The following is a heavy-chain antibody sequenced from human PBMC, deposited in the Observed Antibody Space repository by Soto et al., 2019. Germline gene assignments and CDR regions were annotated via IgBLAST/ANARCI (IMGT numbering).Heavy chain of an antibody. CDR3: ANVGGGRSGGEFDY. CDR2: ISYDGSNK. D-gene: IGHD2-15*01. J-gene: IGHJ4*02. Sequence: QVQLVESGGGVVQPGRSLRLSCAASGFTFSDYGMHWVRQAPGKGLEWVALISYDGSNKYYADSVKGRFTISRDNSKNTLFLQMNSLRAEDTAVYHCANVGGGRSGGEFDYWGQGTLVTVSS. CDR1: GFTFSDYG. V-gene: IGHV3-30*18.